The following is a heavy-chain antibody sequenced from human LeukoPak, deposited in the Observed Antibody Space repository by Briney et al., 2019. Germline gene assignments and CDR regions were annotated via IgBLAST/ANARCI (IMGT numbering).Heavy chain of an antibody. D-gene: IGHD6-13*01. CDR1: GFTFSSYA. CDR3: AKGDNSTWTVDY. V-gene: IGHV3-23*01. Sequence: GGSLRLSCAASGFTFSSYAMTWVRQAPGKGLEWVSTITGSGSGAYYADSVKGRFTISRDNSKNTLYLQMSSLRADDTAVYYCAKGDNSTWTVDYWGQGTLVTVSS. CDR2: ITGSGSGA. J-gene: IGHJ4*02.